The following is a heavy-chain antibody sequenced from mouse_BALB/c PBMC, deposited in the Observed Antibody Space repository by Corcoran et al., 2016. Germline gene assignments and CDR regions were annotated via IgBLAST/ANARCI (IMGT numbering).Heavy chain of an antibody. Sequence: EVQLQQSGPELVKPGASVKMSCKASGYTFTSYVMHWVKQKPGQGLEWIGYINPYNDGTKYNEKFKGKATLTSDKSSSTAYMELSSLTSEDSAVYYCARLDYRYPNYYAMDYWGQGTSVTVSS. CDR1: GYTFTSYV. CDR2: INPYNDGT. J-gene: IGHJ4*01. V-gene: IGHV1S136*01. D-gene: IGHD2-14*01. CDR3: ARLDYRYPNYYAMDY.